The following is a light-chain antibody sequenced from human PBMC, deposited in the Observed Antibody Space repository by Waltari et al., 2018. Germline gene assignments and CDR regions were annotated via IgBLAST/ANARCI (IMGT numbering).Light chain of an antibody. Sequence: DIAMTQSPDSLAVSLGGTATITCKATVSLLYGADIKHYLSWYQQKPGQPPKLLMYWASTRAAGFPDRFSGSGSGTDFTLTISSLQAEDVAVYYCHQYYSTPLTFAGGTKVEIK. CDR1: VSLLYGADIKHY. CDR2: WAS. CDR3: HQYYSTPLT. V-gene: IGKV4-1*01. J-gene: IGKJ4*01.